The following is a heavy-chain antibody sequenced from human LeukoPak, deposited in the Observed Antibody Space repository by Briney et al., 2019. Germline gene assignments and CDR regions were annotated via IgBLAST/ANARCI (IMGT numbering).Heavy chain of an antibody. CDR3: ARGSGYYYNY. Sequence: GRSLRLSYAASGFIFSNSNMNWVRQAPGKGLEWVSYISSGSSNVYYADSVKGRFTISRDNPKNSLYLQMSNLSAEDTAVYYCARGSGYYYNYWGQGTLVTVSS. D-gene: IGHD3-22*01. CDR1: GFIFSNSN. CDR2: ISSGSSNV. J-gene: IGHJ4*02. V-gene: IGHV3-48*04.